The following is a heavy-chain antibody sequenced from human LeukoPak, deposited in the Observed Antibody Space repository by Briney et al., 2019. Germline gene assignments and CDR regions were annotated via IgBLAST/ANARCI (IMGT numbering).Heavy chain of an antibody. CDR2: FFYSGST. CDR1: GGSISSNYY. CDR3: ARARGRYIDFRDY. Sequence: KPSETLSLTCTVSGGSISSNYYWGWIRQPPGKGLEWIVSFFYSGSTYYNPSLKSRVTISVDTSKNQFSLRLTSVTAADTAVYYCARARGRYIDFRDYWGQGTLITVSS. V-gene: IGHV4-39*02. D-gene: IGHD3-9*01. J-gene: IGHJ4*02.